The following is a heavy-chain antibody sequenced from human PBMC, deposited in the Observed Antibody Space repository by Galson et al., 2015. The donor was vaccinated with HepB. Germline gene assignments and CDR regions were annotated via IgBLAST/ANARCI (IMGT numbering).Heavy chain of an antibody. Sequence: SLRLSCAASGFTFSAYRMHWVRQIPGKGLVWVSRINTDGSSISYADSVKGRFTISRDNAKNTVYLQMNNLRAEDTAVYYCARPLNGGNSIVAFDVWGQGTMVTISS. V-gene: IGHV3-74*01. CDR3: ARPLNGGNSIVAFDV. CDR1: GFTFSAYR. CDR2: INTDGSSI. J-gene: IGHJ3*01. D-gene: IGHD4-23*01.